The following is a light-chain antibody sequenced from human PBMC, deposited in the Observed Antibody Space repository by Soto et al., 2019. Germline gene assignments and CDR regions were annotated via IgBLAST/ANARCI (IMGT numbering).Light chain of an antibody. CDR1: QSVSSY. Sequence: EIVFTHSPATLSFSPVERATLSCRASQSVSSYLAWYQQKPGQAPRLLIYDASNRATGIPARFSGSGSGTDFTLTISSLEPEDFAVYYCQQRSNWQITFGQGTRLEI. V-gene: IGKV3-11*01. CDR3: QQRSNWQIT. J-gene: IGKJ5*01. CDR2: DAS.